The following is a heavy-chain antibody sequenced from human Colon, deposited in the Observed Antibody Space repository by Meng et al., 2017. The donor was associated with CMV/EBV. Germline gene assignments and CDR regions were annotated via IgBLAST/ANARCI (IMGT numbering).Heavy chain of an antibody. J-gene: IGHJ4*02. Sequence: GESLKISCAGSGFTFSSYMMNWVRQAPGKGLEWVASIGSNSTFIRYAASVKGRFTIYRDNANDSLYLQMNSLKGEDTAVYYCARGSSWGRLDYWGLGTLVTVSS. CDR1: GFTFSSYM. D-gene: IGHD7-27*01. V-gene: IGHV3-21*06. CDR3: ARGSSWGRLDY. CDR2: IGSNSTFI.